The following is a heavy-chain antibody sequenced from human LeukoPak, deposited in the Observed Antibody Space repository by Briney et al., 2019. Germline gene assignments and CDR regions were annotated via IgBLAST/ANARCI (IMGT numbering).Heavy chain of an antibody. Sequence: GGSLRLSCAASGFTVSSNYMSWVRQAPGKGPEWVSVIYSGGSTYYADSVKGRFTISRDNSKNTLYLQMNSLRAEDTAVYYCQVSTVVTPPYFDYWGQGTLVTVSS. CDR3: QVSTVVTPPYFDY. J-gene: IGHJ4*02. CDR2: IYSGGST. CDR1: GFTVSSNY. D-gene: IGHD4-23*01. V-gene: IGHV3-53*01.